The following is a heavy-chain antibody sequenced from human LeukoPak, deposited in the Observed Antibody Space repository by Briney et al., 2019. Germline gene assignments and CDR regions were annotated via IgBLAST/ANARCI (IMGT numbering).Heavy chain of an antibody. CDR3: VFDSSGYYYNFDY. J-gene: IGHJ4*02. D-gene: IGHD3-22*01. V-gene: IGHV4-39*02. CDR2: LYYSGTT. Sequence: SETLSLTCTVSGGSISSSSYYWGWIRQPPGKGLEWIGSLYYSGTTYYNPSLTSRVTISVDTSKNHFSLKLSSVTAADTAVYYCVFDSSGYYYNFDYWGQGALVTVSS. CDR1: GGSISSSSYY.